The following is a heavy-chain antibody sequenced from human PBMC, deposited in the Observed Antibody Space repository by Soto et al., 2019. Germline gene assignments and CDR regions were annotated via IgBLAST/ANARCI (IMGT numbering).Heavy chain of an antibody. CDR3: ARSGSSGNYGVSDYYYYALDL. CDR1: GGSVSSGGYY. J-gene: IGHJ6*02. CDR2: ISYSGST. Sequence: QVQLQESGPGLVKPSETLSLMCTVSGGSVSSGGYYWTWIRQPPGKGLEWIGYISYSGSTHYNPSLKSRVTFSVDSSKNQFSLKLSSVTAADTAFYYCARSGSSGNYGVSDYYYYALDLWGRGTTGTVSS. V-gene: IGHV4-61*08. D-gene: IGHD3-10*01.